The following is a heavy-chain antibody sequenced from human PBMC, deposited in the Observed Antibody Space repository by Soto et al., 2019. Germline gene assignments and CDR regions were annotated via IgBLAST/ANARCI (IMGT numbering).Heavy chain of an antibody. V-gene: IGHV1-46*01. J-gene: IGHJ4*02. CDR1: GYTFTSYY. D-gene: IGHD6-19*01. CDR3: ARDGRGSYSSGWYYFDY. Sequence: WASVKVSCKASGYTFTSYYMHWVRQAPGQGLEWMGIINPSGGSTSYAQKFQGRVTMTRDTSTSTVYMELSSLRSEDTAVYYCARDGRGSYSSGWYYFDYWGQGTLVTVSS. CDR2: INPSGGST.